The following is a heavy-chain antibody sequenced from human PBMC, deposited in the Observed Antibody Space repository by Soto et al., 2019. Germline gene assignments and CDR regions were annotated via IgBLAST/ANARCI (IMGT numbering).Heavy chain of an antibody. CDR1: GGSFSGYY. CDR3: GKDKLTGLFDF. J-gene: IGHJ4*02. D-gene: IGHD2-8*02. V-gene: IGHV4-34*01. CDR2: INHSGST. Sequence: PSETLSLTCAVSGGSFSGYYWTWIRQPPGTGQEWIGEINHSGSTNYNPSLKSRVTISVDTSKNQFSLKLTSVTAADTAVYYCGKDKLTGLFDFWGQGTLVTVSS.